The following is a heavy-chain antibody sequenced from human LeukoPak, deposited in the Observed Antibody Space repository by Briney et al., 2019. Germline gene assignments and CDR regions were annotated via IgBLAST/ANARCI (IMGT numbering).Heavy chain of an antibody. CDR3: ARGTVTPSYFDF. V-gene: IGHV4-59*08. CDR2: GYVHHSGGT. D-gene: IGHD4-11*01. CDR1: GVSISSNN. Sequence: PSETLSLTCTVSGVSISSNNWSWIRQPPGKGLEWIGYGYVHHSGGTNCNPSLKSRVTISLDSSKNLFSLKLSSVTAADTAVYYCARGTVTPSYFDFWGRGTLVTVSS. J-gene: IGHJ4*02.